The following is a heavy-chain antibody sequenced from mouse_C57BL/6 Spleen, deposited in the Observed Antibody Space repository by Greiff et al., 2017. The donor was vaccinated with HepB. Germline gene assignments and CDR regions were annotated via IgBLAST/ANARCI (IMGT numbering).Heavy chain of an antibody. CDR3: ARSGGYEGDYYAMDY. D-gene: IGHD2-2*01. J-gene: IGHJ4*01. V-gene: IGHV1-61*01. Sequence: VQLQQPGAELVRPGSSVKLSCKASGYTFTSYWMDWVKQRPGQGLEWIGNIYPSDSETHYNQKFKDKATLTVDKSSSTAYMQLSSLTSEDSAVYYCARSGGYEGDYYAMDYWGQGTSVTVSS. CDR1: GYTFTSYW. CDR2: IYPSDSET.